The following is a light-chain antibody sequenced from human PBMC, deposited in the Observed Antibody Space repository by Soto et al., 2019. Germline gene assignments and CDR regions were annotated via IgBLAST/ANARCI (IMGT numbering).Light chain of an antibody. CDR2: GAS. V-gene: IGKV3-20*01. Sequence: EIVLTQSPDTLSLSPGERATLSCRASQSVSSSYLAWYQQKPGQAPRLLIYGASTRATGIPDRFSGSGSGTDFTLTISRLEPEDFAVYYCQQYGSSPPLTFGGGTKAEIK. CDR1: QSVSSSY. J-gene: IGKJ4*01. CDR3: QQYGSSPPLT.